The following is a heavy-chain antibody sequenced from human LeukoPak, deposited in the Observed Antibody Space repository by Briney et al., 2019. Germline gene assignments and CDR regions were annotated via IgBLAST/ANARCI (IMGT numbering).Heavy chain of an antibody. J-gene: IGHJ4*02. D-gene: IGHD6-13*01. CDR3: ARGLAAAGTPY. CDR1: GFTFSDYY. V-gene: IGHV3-11*01. Sequence: GGSLRLSCAASGFTFSDYYMSWIRQAPGKGLEWVSYISSSGSTIYYADSVKGRFTVFRDNAKNSLYLQMNSLRAEDTALYYCARGLAAAGTPYWGQGTLVTVSS. CDR2: ISSSGSTI.